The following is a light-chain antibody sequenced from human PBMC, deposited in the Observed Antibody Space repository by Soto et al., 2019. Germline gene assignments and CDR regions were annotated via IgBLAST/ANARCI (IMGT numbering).Light chain of an antibody. V-gene: IGKV3-20*01. CDR1: QSLTNTF. CDR3: QQYAYSPRT. J-gene: IGKJ1*01. Sequence: ILLTQSPGTLSLSPGERATLSCRASQSLTNTFLNWYQHKPGQAPRLLIYGVFSRATGIPDRFSGTGSGTDFTLTISRLELEDSAVYFCQQYAYSPRTFGQGTK. CDR2: GVF.